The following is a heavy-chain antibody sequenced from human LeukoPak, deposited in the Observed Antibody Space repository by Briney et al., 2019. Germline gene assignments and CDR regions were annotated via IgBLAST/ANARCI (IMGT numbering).Heavy chain of an antibody. V-gene: IGHV1-18*01. J-gene: IGHJ5*02. CDR2: ISAYNGNT. CDR3: ARDNWVSIAALSLDP. CDR1: GYTFTSYG. D-gene: IGHD6-13*01. Sequence: ASVKVSCKASGYTFTSYGISWVRQAPGQGLEWMGWISAYNGNTNYAQKLHARVTMTTDTSTSPAYMELRSLRSDDTAVYYCARDNWVSIAALSLDPWGQGTLVTVSS.